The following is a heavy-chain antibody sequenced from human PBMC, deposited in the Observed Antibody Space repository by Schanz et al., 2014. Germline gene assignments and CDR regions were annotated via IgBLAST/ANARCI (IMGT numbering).Heavy chain of an antibody. J-gene: IGHJ3*02. CDR1: GGSISSRSYY. V-gene: IGHV4-39*01. CDR3: ARRGRAFDT. CDR2: IDYDGNA. Sequence: QVQLRESGPGLVKPSETLSLTCSVSGGSISSRSYYWGWIRQPPGKGLEWIGNIDYDGNAYYNPPHTSQVTMSVDISKAQFPLRGASGPAADTAVYFCARRGRAFDTWGHGTMVTVSS.